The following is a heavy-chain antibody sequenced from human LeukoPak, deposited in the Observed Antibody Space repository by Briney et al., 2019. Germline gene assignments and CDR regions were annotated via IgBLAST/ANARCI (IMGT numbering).Heavy chain of an antibody. CDR1: GFSFSDHN. CDR2: ISSRSNYI. Sequence: GGSLRLSCAVSGFSFSDHNMNWVRQAPGKGLEWVASISSRSNYIYYADSLKGRVTVSRDNARNSLFLQMTSLRAEDTAVYYCARDYLGFGESGFDYWGQGTLVTVSS. CDR3: ARDYLGFGESGFDY. J-gene: IGHJ4*02. V-gene: IGHV3-21*01. D-gene: IGHD3-10*01.